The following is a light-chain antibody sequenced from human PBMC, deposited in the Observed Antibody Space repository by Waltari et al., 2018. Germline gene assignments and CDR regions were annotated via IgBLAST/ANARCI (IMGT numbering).Light chain of an antibody. CDR3: LQVTHMPPT. CDR1: ESPVHGDGNTY. CDR2: KTS. J-gene: IGKJ4*01. Sequence: VLTQTPLSSPVTLGQPASISCQSRESPVHGDGNTYLSWLQQRPGQPPRLLIYKTSKRLSGVPDRFSGSGTGTDFTLKISRVEAEDVGVYYCLQVTHMPPTFGGGTKVEIK. V-gene: IGKV2-24*01.